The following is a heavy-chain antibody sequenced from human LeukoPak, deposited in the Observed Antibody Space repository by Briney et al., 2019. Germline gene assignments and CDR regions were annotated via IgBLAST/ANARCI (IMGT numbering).Heavy chain of an antibody. D-gene: IGHD3-16*01. CDR1: GYTFTSYG. CDR2: ISGYNGNT. CDR3: ARNGPYTSGGSYYFDY. V-gene: IGHV1-18*01. Sequence: ASVKVSCKASGYTFTSYGISWVRQAAGQGLEWMGWISGYNGNTNYAQKLQGRATMTTDTSTSTAYMEVRSLRSDDTAVHYCARNGPYTSGGSYYFDYWGQGTLVTVSS. J-gene: IGHJ4*02.